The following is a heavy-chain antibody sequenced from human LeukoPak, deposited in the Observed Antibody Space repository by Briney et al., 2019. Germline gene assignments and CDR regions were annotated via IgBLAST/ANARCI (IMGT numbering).Heavy chain of an antibody. CDR1: GYTFTSYA. Sequence: ASVKVSCKASGYTFTSYAFSWVRQAPGQGLEWMGWINTNNGNTNYVQRLQGRVTMTTDTSTSTAYMELRSLRSDDAAVYYCAREREETYGSGSYTFDHWGQGTLVTVSS. J-gene: IGHJ4*02. V-gene: IGHV1-18*01. CDR3: AREREETYGSGSYTFDH. D-gene: IGHD3-10*01. CDR2: INTNNGNT.